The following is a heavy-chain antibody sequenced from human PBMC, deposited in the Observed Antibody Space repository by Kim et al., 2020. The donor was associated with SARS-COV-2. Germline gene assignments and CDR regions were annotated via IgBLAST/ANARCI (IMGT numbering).Heavy chain of an antibody. CDR2: GSRK. J-gene: IGHJ3*02. CDR3: RVARDAFDI. V-gene: IGHV3-7*01. Sequence: GSRKHNVDSVKGRFTSSRDNAKNSLYLQMTSLSVEDTAVYYCRVARDAFDICGQGTMVTVSS.